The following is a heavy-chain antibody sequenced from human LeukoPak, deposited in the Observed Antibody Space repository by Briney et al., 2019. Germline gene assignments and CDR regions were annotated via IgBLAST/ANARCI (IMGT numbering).Heavy chain of an antibody. J-gene: IGHJ4*02. CDR1: GYTFSDYY. Sequence: ASVTVSCKASGYTFSDYYMHWVRQAPGQGLEYMGWISANSVDTYYVQRFQGRVTMTRDTSISTAFMDLSRLTSDDTAVYYCAVETVKGGLEYWGQGTLVTVSS. D-gene: IGHD3-16*01. V-gene: IGHV1-2*02. CDR2: ISANSVDT. CDR3: AVETVKGGLEY.